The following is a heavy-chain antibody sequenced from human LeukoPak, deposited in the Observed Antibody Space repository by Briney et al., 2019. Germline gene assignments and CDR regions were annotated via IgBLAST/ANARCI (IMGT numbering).Heavy chain of an antibody. CDR2: FDPEDGET. D-gene: IGHD3-16*01. CDR1: GYTCTGYY. V-gene: IGHV1-24*01. J-gene: IGHJ3*02. Sequence: ASVKVSCKASGYTCTGYYMHWVRQAPGKGLEWMGGFDPEDGETIYAQKFQGRVTMTEDTSTDTAYMELSSLRSEDTAVYYCATDARVGFGGVNDAFDIWGQGTTVTVSS. CDR3: ATDARVGFGGVNDAFDI.